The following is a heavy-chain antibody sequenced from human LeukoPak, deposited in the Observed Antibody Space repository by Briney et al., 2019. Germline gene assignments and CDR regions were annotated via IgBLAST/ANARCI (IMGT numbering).Heavy chain of an antibody. V-gene: IGHV4-59*01. CDR2: IYYSGST. D-gene: IGHD3-10*01. J-gene: IGHJ4*02. CDR3: ARAYGSGSSLFDY. CDR1: GGSISSYY. Sequence: SSETLSLTCTVSGGSISSYYWSWIRRPPGKGLEWIGYIYYSGSTNYNPSLKSRVTISVDTSKNQFSLKLSSVTAADTAVYYCARAYGSGSSLFDYWGQGTLVTVSS.